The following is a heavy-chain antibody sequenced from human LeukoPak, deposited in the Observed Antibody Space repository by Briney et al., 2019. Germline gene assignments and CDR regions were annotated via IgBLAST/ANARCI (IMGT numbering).Heavy chain of an antibody. Sequence: ASVKVSCKASGYTFTSYYMHWVRQAPGQGLEWMGIINPSGGSTSYAQKFQGRVTMTRDTSTSTVYMELSSLRSEDTAVYYCARGNITRYLYSSSWYWFDPWGQGTLVTVSS. D-gene: IGHD6-13*01. CDR2: INPSGGST. J-gene: IGHJ5*02. CDR3: ARGNITRYLYSSSWYWFDP. CDR1: GYTFTSYY. V-gene: IGHV1-46*01.